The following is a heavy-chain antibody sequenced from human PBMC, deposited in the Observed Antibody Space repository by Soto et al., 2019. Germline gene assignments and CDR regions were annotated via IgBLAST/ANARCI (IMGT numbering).Heavy chain of an antibody. CDR3: AKDIVGPISFYFDY. CDR2: VSRNSGRI. D-gene: IGHD3-9*01. J-gene: IGHJ4*02. V-gene: IGHV3-9*01. Sequence: EVQLVESGGGLVQPGRSLRLSCAASGFTFDDYAMHWVRQAPGKGLEWVSGVSRNSGRIDYADSVKGRFTISRDNAKNSLYLQVNSLRAEDSALYYCAKDIVGPISFYFDYWGQGTLVTVSS. CDR1: GFTFDDYA.